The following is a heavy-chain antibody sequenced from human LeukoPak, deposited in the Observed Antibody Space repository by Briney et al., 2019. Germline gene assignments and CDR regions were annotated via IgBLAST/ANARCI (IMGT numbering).Heavy chain of an antibody. J-gene: IGHJ6*02. Sequence: PGRSPRLSCAASGCTFNNYGMHWVRQAPGKGLEWVAFISYDGNKKYYVDSEKRLFTIPRDNYKQTLYLNLNSLRAEDTAVYYCARDHRLIEVVVFDTYDHYAMDVWGLGTTVTVSS. D-gene: IGHD2-15*01. V-gene: IGHV3-30*03. CDR3: ARDHRLIEVVVFDTYDHYAMDV. CDR2: ISYDGNKK. CDR1: GCTFNNYG.